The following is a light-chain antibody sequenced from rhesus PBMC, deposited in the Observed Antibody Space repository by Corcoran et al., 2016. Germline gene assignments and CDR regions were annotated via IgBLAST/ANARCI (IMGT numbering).Light chain of an antibody. V-gene: IGKV2S20*01. CDR2: EVS. CDR1: QSLLDSEDGNTY. CDR3: VQGIEYPYS. J-gene: IGKJ2*01. Sequence: DIVMTQTPLSLPVTPGEPASISCRASQSLLDSEDGNTYLEWYLQKPGQSPHPLIYEVSNRASGVPDRVSGVGADTDFTLKISRLEAEDVGVYYCVQGIEYPYSFDQGTKVEIK.